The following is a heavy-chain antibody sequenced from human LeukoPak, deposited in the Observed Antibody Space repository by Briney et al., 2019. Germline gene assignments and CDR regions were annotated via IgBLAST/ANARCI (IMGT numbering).Heavy chain of an antibody. CDR3: AGRITGYSSGYVY. CDR2: ISGSAHKI. V-gene: IGHV3-23*01. Sequence: TGGSLRLSCVASGITFSNYAVSWVRQAPDKGLDWVSVISGSAHKICYADSVKGRFTISRDNSENIVYLQMNNLRAEGTALYYCAGRITGYSSGYVYWGQGTLVTVSS. CDR1: GITFSNYA. J-gene: IGHJ4*02. D-gene: IGHD5-18*01.